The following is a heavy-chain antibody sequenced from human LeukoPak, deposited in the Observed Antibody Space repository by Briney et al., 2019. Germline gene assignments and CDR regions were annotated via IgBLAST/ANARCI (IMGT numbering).Heavy chain of an antibody. D-gene: IGHD6-13*01. J-gene: IGHJ5*02. CDR2: ISGSGGST. Sequence: GGSLRLSCAASGFTFSSYAMSWVRQAPGKGLEWVSAISGSGGSTYYAGSVKGRFTISRDNSKNTLYLQMNSLRAEDTAVYYCAKHSSSWYQGNWFDPWGQGTLVTVSS. CDR1: GFTFSSYA. V-gene: IGHV3-23*01. CDR3: AKHSSSWYQGNWFDP.